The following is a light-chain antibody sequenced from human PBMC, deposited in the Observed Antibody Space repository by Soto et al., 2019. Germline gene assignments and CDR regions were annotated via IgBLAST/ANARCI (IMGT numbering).Light chain of an antibody. J-gene: IGKJ4*01. V-gene: IGKV3-11*01. CDR2: AAS. CDR1: QSIDSY. Sequence: EIVLTQSPATLSLSPGERATLSCRASQSIDSYLAWYQQKPGQAPRLLMFAASQRATGIPARFSGSGSGTDFTLTISSLEPEDFVVYYCKQRSDWPLTFGGGTKVEI. CDR3: KQRSDWPLT.